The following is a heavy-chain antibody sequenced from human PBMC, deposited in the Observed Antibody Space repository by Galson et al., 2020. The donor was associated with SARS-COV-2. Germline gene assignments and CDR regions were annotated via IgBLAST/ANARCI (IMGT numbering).Heavy chain of an antibody. CDR2: INAGNGNT. CDR3: AREGPPYGSGRGLYYGMDV. CDR1: GYTFTSYA. J-gene: IGHJ6*02. V-gene: IGHV1-3*01. Sequence: ASVKVSCKASGYTFTSYAMHWVRQAPGQRLEWMGWINAGNGNTKYSQKFQGRVTITRDTSASTAYMELSSLRSEDTAVYYCAREGPPYGSGRGLYYGMDVWGQGTTVTVSS. D-gene: IGHD3-10*01.